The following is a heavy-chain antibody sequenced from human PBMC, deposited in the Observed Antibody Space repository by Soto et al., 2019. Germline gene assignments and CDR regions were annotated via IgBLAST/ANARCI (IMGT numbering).Heavy chain of an antibody. V-gene: IGHV4-59*11. J-gene: IGHJ4*02. Sequence: QVHLQESGPGLVKPSETLSLTCTVSGGSINNHYWSWIRQPPGEGLEWIGYIYYTGSTNYNPSLKSRVTMPVDTSKNQYSLNLASLTAADTAIYYCARANWYSEYWGQGTLVTVSS. CDR3: ARANWYSEY. CDR1: GGSINNHY. D-gene: IGHD7-27*01. CDR2: IYYTGST.